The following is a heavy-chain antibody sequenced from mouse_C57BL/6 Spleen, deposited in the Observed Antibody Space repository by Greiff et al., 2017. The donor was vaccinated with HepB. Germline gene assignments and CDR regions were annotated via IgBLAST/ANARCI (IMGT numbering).Heavy chain of an antibody. V-gene: IGHV1-80*01. J-gene: IGHJ1*03. CDR3: ARGGGRDWYFDV. CDR1: GYAFSSYW. Sequence: VKLMESGAELVKPGASVKISCKASGYAFSSYWMNWVKQRPGKGLEWIGQIYPGDGDTNYNGKFKGKATLTADKSSSTAYMQLSSLTSEDSAVYFCARGGGRDWYFDVWGTGTTVTVSS. CDR2: IYPGDGDT. D-gene: IGHD3-3*01.